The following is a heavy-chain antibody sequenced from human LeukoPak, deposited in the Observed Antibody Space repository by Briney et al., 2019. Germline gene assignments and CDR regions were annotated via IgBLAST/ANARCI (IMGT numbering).Heavy chain of an antibody. CDR1: GFTFSSYA. CDR3: AKGAERFGELNRFDY. CDR2: ISGSGGST. Sequence: AGGSLRLSCAASGFTFSSYAMSWVRQAPGKGLEWVSAISGSGGSTYYADSVKGRFTISRDNSKNTLYLQMNSLRAEDTAVYYCAKGAERFGELNRFDYWGQGTLVTVSS. V-gene: IGHV3-23*01. D-gene: IGHD3-10*01. J-gene: IGHJ4*02.